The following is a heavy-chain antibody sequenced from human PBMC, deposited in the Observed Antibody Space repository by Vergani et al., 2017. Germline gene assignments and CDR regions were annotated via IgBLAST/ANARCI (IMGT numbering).Heavy chain of an antibody. D-gene: IGHD3-3*01. J-gene: IGHJ4*02. CDR3: ASAETGEDLYDFWSGYYPFDY. Sequence: EVQLVQSGAEVKKPGESLKLSCKGSGYSFTSYWIGCVRQMPGKGLEWMGIIYPGDSDTRYSPSFQGQVTIPADKSISTAYLQWSSLKASDTAMYYCASAETGEDLYDFWSGYYPFDYWGQGTLVTVSS. CDR1: GYSFTSYW. V-gene: IGHV5-51*01. CDR2: IYPGDSDT.